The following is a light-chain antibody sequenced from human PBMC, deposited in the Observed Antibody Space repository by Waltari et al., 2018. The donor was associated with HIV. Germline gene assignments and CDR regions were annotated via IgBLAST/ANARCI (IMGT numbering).Light chain of an antibody. Sequence: ETVMTQSQGTLSVSPGGRATLSCRASQNVFSDLAWYHQKPGQAPRLLLFGASKRATGVPARFSGSGSGTEFTLTITSLQSEDYGLYHCQQYKTWPLTFGQGTRVEIK. CDR1: QNVFSD. CDR3: QQYKTWPLT. J-gene: IGKJ1*01. CDR2: GAS. V-gene: IGKV3-15*01.